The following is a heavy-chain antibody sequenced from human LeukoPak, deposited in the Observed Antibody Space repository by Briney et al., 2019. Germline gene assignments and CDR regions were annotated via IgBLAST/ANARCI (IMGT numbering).Heavy chain of an antibody. CDR3: ARGTPTLAIAAAGTKVVWFDP. V-gene: IGHV4-39*07. CDR1: GGSISSSSYY. Sequence: PSETLSLTCTVSGGSISSSSYYWSWIRQPPGKGLEWIGEINHSGSTNYNPSLKSRVTISVDTSKNQFSLKLSSVTAADTAVYYCARGTPTLAIAAAGTKVVWFDPWGQGTLVTVSS. CDR2: INHSGST. D-gene: IGHD6-13*01. J-gene: IGHJ5*02.